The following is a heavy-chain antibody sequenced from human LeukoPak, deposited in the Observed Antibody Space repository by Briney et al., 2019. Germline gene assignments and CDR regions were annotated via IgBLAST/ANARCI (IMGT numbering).Heavy chain of an antibody. CDR1: GYSFTSYW. J-gene: IGHJ6*02. D-gene: IGHD6-13*01. V-gene: IGHV5-51*01. CDR3: ARGIVAAGTILGRMDV. Sequence: GESLKISCKGSGYSFTSYWIGWVRQMPGKGLAWMVIIYPGDSDTRYNPSFQGQVTISADKSISTAYLQWSSLRASDTAMYYCARGIVAAGTILGRMDVWGRGTTVTVSS. CDR2: IYPGDSDT.